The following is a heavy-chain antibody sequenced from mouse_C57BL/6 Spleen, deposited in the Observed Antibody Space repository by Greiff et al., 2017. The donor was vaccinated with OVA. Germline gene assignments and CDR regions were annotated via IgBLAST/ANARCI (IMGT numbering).Heavy chain of an antibody. CDR1: GYTFTDYE. D-gene: IGHD2-3*01. CDR3: TRDGYYDAMDD. V-gene: IGHV1-15*01. J-gene: IGHJ4*01. Sequence: QVQLQQSGAELVRPGASVTLSCKASGYTFTDYEMHWVKQTPVHGLEWIGAIDPETGGTAYNQKFKGKAILTADKSSSTAYMELRSLTSEDSAVYYCTRDGYYDAMDDWGQGTAGTVSS. CDR2: IDPETGGT.